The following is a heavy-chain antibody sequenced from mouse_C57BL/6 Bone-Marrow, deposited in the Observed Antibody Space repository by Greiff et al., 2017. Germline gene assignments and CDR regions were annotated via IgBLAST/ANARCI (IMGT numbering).Heavy chain of an antibody. CDR3: ERRAYYGSSYGAMDY. V-gene: IGHV1-81*01. CDR1: GYTFTSYG. J-gene: IGHJ4*01. D-gene: IGHD1-1*01. Sequence: QVQLQQSGAELARPGASVKLSCKASGYTFTSYGISWVQQRTGQGLEWIGEIYPRSGNTYYNDKFKGKATLTADKSSSTGYLELRSLTSEDSAVYIYERRAYYGSSYGAMDYWGQGTSVTVSS. CDR2: IYPRSGNT.